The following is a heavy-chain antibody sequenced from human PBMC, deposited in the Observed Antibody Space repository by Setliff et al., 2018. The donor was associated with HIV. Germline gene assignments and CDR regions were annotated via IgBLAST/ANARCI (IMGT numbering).Heavy chain of an antibody. D-gene: IGHD6-19*01. Sequence: GASVKVSCKVYGYTLSELSIHWVRQAPGKGLEWMGRFDPEDGDTLYAQKFQGRATITADTSTSTAYLELSSLRSEDTALFYCVCRTVVAGKGLPPDSWGQGTLVTVSS. CDR2: FDPEDGDT. CDR1: GYTLSELS. V-gene: IGHV1-24*01. CDR3: VCRTVVAGKGLPPDS. J-gene: IGHJ4*02.